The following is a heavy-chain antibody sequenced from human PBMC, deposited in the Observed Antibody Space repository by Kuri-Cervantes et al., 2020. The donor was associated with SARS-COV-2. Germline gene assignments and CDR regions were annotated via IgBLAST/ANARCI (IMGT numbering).Heavy chain of an antibody. CDR2: IYYSGST. J-gene: IGHJ4*02. Sequence: GSLRLSCAVSGGSISSGGYSWSWIRQPPGRGLEWIAYIYYSGSTSYNPSLKSRVTISVDTSKNQFSLKLSSVTAADTAVYYCARSPVLPYFDWLLYGGPPDYWGKGTLVTVSS. CDR1: GGSISSGGYS. V-gene: IGHV4-61*08. CDR3: ARSPVLPYFDWLLYGGPPDY. D-gene: IGHD3-9*01.